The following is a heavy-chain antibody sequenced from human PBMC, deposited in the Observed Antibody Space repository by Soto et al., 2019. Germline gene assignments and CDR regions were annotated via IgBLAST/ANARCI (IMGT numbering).Heavy chain of an antibody. CDR2: INHSGST. CDR1: GGSSSGYF. J-gene: IGHJ6*02. V-gene: IGHV4-34*01. Sequence: SETLSLTCAVYGGSSSGYFWNWVRQPPGKGLEWIGEINHSGSTKYNPSLKSRVTLSVDTSKNQFSLRVFSVTAADTAVYYCARDLSGYYYGMDVWGQGTTVTAP. CDR3: ARDLSGYYYGMDV.